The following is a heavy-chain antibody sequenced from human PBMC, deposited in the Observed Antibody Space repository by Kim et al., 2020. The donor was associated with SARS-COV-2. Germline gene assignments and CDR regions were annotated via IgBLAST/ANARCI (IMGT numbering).Heavy chain of an antibody. J-gene: IGHJ3*02. Sequence: QGFTGRFVFSLDTSVSTAYLQISSLKAEDTAVYYCARDRFLHDESGAFDIWGQGTMVTVSS. V-gene: IGHV7-4-1*02. D-gene: IGHD3-3*01. CDR3: ARDRFLHDESGAFDI.